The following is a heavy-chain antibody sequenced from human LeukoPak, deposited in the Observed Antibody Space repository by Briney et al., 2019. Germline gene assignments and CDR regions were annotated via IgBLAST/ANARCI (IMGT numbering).Heavy chain of an antibody. CDR2: IRHDEANS. CDR1: GFNLNSYA. CDR3: AQEYTPSSPLGELDS. J-gene: IGHJ4*02. Sequence: SGGSLRLSCAVSGFNLNSYAMHWVRQAPGKGLEWVAVIRHDEANSFYADSVQGRFTISRDTSKKLLYLQMNSLTVEDTAVYYCAQEYTPSSPLGELDSWGQGTLVTVSS. D-gene: IGHD6-6*01. V-gene: IGHV3-30*02.